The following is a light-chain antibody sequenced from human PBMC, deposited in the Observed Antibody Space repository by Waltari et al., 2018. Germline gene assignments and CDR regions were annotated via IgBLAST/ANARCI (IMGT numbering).Light chain of an antibody. Sequence: EIVLTQSPGTLSLSPGERATLSCRANQSVTNNSLAWYQQKRGQAPRALIYGASSRASGVPDRFSGSGSGTDFTLTISRLEPEDFAVYYCQQYGTSLSTFGQGTKVEIK. V-gene: IGKV3-20*01. CDR3: QQYGTSLST. J-gene: IGKJ1*01. CDR1: QSVTNNS. CDR2: GAS.